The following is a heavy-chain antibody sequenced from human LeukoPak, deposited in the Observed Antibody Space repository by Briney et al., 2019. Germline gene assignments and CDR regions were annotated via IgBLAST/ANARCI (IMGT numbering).Heavy chain of an antibody. V-gene: IGHV4-34*01. D-gene: IGHD6-13*01. CDR1: GGSFSAYY. J-gene: IGHJ4*02. CDR3: ARVDSINWYDSRGYFDY. Sequence: SETLSLTCAVYGGSFSAYYWSWIRQTPGKGLEWIGEINHSGSTNYNPSLKSRVTLSVDTSKNQFSLNLSSVTAADTAVYYCARVDSINWYDSRGYFDYWGQGTLVTVSS. CDR2: INHSGST.